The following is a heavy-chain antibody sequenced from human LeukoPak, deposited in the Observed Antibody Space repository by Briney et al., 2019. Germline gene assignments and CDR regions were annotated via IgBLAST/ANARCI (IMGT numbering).Heavy chain of an antibody. D-gene: IGHD2-2*01. CDR1: GFTFSSYA. CDR3: AKDPEDIVVVPAAMMGNWFDP. V-gene: IGHV3-23*01. J-gene: IGHJ5*02. Sequence: GGSLRLSCAASGFTFSSYAMCWVRQAPGKGLEWVSAISGSGGSTYYADSVKGRFTISRDNSKNTLYLQMNSLRAEDTAVYYCAKDPEDIVVVPAAMMGNWFDPWGQGTLVTVSS. CDR2: ISGSGGST.